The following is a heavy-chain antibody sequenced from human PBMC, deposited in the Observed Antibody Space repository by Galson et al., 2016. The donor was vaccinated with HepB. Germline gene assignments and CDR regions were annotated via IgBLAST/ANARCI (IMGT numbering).Heavy chain of an antibody. Sequence: CAISGDSVSSYTGVWNWIRQSLSRGLEWLGRTYYRSQWYYHYAESVTSRLTINPDTSKNQLSLHLNSVTPEDTAVYYCARDSPGNSSSDYWGQGILVTVSS. J-gene: IGHJ4*02. D-gene: IGHD1-1*01. V-gene: IGHV6-1*01. CDR3: ARDSPGNSSSDY. CDR2: TYYRSQWYY. CDR1: GDSVSSYTGV.